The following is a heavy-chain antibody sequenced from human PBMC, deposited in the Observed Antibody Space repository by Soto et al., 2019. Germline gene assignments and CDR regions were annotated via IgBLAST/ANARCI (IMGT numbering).Heavy chain of an antibody. CDR2: IYYSGST. D-gene: IGHD7-27*01. J-gene: IGHJ3*02. Sequence: SQTLSLTCTVSGGSISSYYWSWIRQPPGKGLEWIGYIYYSGSTNYNPSLKSRVTISVDTSKNQFSLKLSCVTAADTAVYYCARHLTGENAFDIWGQGTMVTVSS. CDR1: GGSISSYY. CDR3: ARHLTGENAFDI. V-gene: IGHV4-59*08.